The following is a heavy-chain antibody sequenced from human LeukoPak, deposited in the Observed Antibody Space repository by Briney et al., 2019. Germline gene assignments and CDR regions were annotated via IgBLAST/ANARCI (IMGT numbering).Heavy chain of an antibody. D-gene: IGHD3-16*01. V-gene: IGHV3-30*04. J-gene: IGHJ4*02. CDR3: AKDYEVGSIDY. Sequence: GGSLRLSCAASGFTFSSYVMNWVRQAPGKGLEWVAVISYDGSNKYYADSVKGRFTISRDNSKNTVFLQMNSLRAEDSAVYYCAKDYEVGSIDYWGQGTLVTVSS. CDR1: GFTFSSYV. CDR2: ISYDGSNK.